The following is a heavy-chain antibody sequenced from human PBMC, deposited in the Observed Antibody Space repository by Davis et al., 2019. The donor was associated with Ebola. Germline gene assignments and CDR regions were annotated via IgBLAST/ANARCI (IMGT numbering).Heavy chain of an antibody. CDR2: INAANGNT. CDR3: ARERRFAFDY. J-gene: IGHJ4*02. Sequence: ASVKVSCKASGYTFTSYGISWVRQAPGQGLEWMGWINAANGNTKYSQKFQGRVTITRDTSASTAYMELSSLRSEDTAVYYCARERRFAFDYWGQGTLVTVSS. CDR1: GYTFTSYG. V-gene: IGHV1-18*01.